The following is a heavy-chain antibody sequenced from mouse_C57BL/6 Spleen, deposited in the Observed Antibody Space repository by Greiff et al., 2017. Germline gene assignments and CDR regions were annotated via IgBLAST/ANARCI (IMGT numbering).Heavy chain of an antibody. J-gene: IGHJ4*01. CDR3: AIGITTAYYAMDY. CDR1: GYTFTSYW. V-gene: IGHV1-74*01. D-gene: IGHD1-2*01. CDR2: IHPSDSDT. Sequence: VQLQQSGAELVKPGASVKVSCKASGYTFTSYWMHWVKQRPGQGLEWIGRIHPSDSDTNYNQKFKGKATLTVDKSSSTAYMQLSSLTSEDSAVYYCAIGITTAYYAMDYWGQGTSVTVSS.